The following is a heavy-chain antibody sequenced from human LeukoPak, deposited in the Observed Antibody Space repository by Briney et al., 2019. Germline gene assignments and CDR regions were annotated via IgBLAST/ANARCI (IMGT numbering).Heavy chain of an antibody. D-gene: IGHD3-9*01. CDR3: ARGKLRYFDWLLLTYAFDI. J-gene: IGHJ3*02. CDR1: GYTFTDYY. Sequence: ASVKISCKVSGYTFTDYYMHWVQQAPGKGLEWMGLVDPEDGETIYAEKFQGRVTITADTSTDTAYMELSSLRSEDTAVYYCARGKLRYFDWLLLTYAFDIWGQGTMVTVSS. CDR2: VDPEDGET. V-gene: IGHV1-69-2*01.